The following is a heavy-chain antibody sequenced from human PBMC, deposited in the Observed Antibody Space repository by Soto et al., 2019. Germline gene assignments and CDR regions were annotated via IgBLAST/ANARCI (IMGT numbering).Heavy chain of an antibody. CDR2: ISGSGGST. Sequence: LRLSCAASGFTFSSYAMSWVRQAPGKGLEWVSAISGSGGSTYYADSVKGRFTISRDNSKNTLYLQMNSLRAEDTAVYYCASLVVVSDTNAFDIWGQGTMVTVSS. V-gene: IGHV3-23*01. CDR1: GFTFSSYA. CDR3: ASLVVVSDTNAFDI. D-gene: IGHD2-15*01. J-gene: IGHJ3*02.